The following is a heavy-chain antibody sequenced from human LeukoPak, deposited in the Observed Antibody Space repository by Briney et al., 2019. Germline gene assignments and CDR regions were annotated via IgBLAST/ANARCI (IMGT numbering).Heavy chain of an antibody. CDR1: GGSISSYY. V-gene: IGHV4-59*08. J-gene: IGHJ3*02. Sequence: SETLSLTRTVSGGSISSYYWSWIRQPPGKGLEWIGYIYYSGSTYYNPSLKSRVTISVDTSKNQFSLKLSSVTAADTAVYYCARQKWLAFDIWGQGTMVTVSS. CDR2: IYYSGST. CDR3: ARQKWLAFDI. D-gene: IGHD5-18*01.